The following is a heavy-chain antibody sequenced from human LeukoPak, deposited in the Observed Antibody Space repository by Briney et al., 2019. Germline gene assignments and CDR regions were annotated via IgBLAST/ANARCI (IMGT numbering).Heavy chain of an antibody. J-gene: IGHJ4*02. Sequence: TGGSLRLSCAASGFTFNSYWMHWVRQAPGKGLVWVSRINSDGSRTSYADSVKGRFTISRDNAKNTLYLQMNSLRAEDTAVYYCAKLRGSCSYYFDYWGQGTLVTVSS. D-gene: IGHD6-6*01. V-gene: IGHV3-74*01. CDR1: GFTFNSYW. CDR2: INSDGSRT. CDR3: AKLRGSCSYYFDY.